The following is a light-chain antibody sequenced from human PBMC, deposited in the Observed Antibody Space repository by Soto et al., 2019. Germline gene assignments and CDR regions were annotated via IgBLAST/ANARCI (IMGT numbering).Light chain of an antibody. CDR3: QQYNSYSPWT. V-gene: IGKV1-5*01. CDR1: QGISNY. J-gene: IGKJ1*01. Sequence: DIQVTQSPSSLSSSVSERVTITCRASQGISNYLAWYQQKPGKAPKLLIYDASSLESGVPSRFSGSGSGTEFTLTISSLQPDDFATYYCQQYNSYSPWTFGQGTKVDIK. CDR2: DAS.